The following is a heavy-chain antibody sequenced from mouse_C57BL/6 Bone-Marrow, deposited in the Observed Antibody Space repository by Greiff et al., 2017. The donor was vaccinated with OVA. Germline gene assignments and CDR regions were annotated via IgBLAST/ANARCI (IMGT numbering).Heavy chain of an antibody. CDR1: GYTFTSYG. J-gene: IGHJ3*01. CDR3: ARYEGLYYGSSCAY. V-gene: IGHV1-81*01. Sequence: VQLQESGAELARPGASVKLSCKASGYTFTSYGISWVKQRTGQGLEWIGEMYPRSGNTYYNEKFKGKATLTADKSSSTAYMELRSLTSEDSAVYFCARYEGLYYGSSCAYWGQGTLVTVSA. D-gene: IGHD1-1*01. CDR2: MYPRSGNT.